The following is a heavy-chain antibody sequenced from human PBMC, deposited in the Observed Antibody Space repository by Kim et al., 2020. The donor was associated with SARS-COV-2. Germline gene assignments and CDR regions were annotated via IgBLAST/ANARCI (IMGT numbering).Heavy chain of an antibody. CDR2: IVSSGDTQ. CDR3: ARGAGAATVYDAFTL. D-gene: IGHD6-25*01. Sequence: GGSLRLSCAVSGFTVSDYEMNWVRQAPGKGLEWLSYIVSSGDTQLYADSVKGRFTVSRDNAKNAVFLQMNSLRVDDSALYYCARGAGAATVYDAFTLWG. J-gene: IGHJ3*01. V-gene: IGHV3-48*03. CDR1: GFTVSDYE.